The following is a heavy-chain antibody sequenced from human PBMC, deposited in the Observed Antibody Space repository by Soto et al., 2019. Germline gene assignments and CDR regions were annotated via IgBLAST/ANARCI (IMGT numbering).Heavy chain of an antibody. CDR1: GSTFTSYY. D-gene: IGHD6-13*01. J-gene: IGHJ5*02. CDR2: INPSGGST. Sequence: ASVTVSCTASGSTFTSYYMHWVRQATGQGLEWMGIINPSGGSTSYAQKFQGRVTMTRDTSTSTVYMELSSLRSEDTAVYYCARSLSIAAAEDWFDPWGQGTLVTVSS. V-gene: IGHV1-46*01. CDR3: ARSLSIAAAEDWFDP.